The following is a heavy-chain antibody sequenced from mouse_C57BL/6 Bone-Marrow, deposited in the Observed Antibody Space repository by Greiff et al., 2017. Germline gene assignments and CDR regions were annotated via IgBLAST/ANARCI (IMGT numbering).Heavy chain of an antibody. D-gene: IGHD1-1*01. CDR1: GFSLTSYG. Sequence: VQLQQSGPGLVQPSQSLSITCTVSGFSLTSYGVHWVRQSPGKGLEWLGVLWRGGSTDYNAAFMSRLSITKDNSKSQVFFKMNSLQADDTAIYYCAKLYDGSSRYAMDYWGQGTSVTVSS. CDR3: AKLYDGSSRYAMDY. CDR2: LWRGGST. J-gene: IGHJ4*01. V-gene: IGHV2-5*01.